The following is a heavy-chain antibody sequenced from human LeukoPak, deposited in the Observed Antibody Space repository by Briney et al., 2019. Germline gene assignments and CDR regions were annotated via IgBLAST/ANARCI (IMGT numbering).Heavy chain of an antibody. CDR3: ARNQFTSHYYYYYGMDV. V-gene: IGHV1-8*01. CDR1: GYTFTSYD. J-gene: IGHJ6*02. Sequence: GASVKVSCKASGYTFTSYDINWVRQATGQGLEWMGWMNPNSGNTGYAQKFQGRVTMTRNTSISTAYMELSSLRSEDTAVYYCARNQFTSHYYYYYGMDVWGQGTTVTVSS. CDR2: MNPNSGNT. D-gene: IGHD2-2*01.